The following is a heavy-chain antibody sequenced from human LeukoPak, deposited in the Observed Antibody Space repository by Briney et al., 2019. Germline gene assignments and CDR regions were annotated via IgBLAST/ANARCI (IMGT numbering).Heavy chain of an antibody. J-gene: IGHJ4*02. CDR1: GFTFDDYA. D-gene: IGHD3-22*01. CDR3: AKDSDALVVVTSFDY. V-gene: IGHV3-9*01. CDR2: ISWNSGSI. Sequence: GGSLRLSCAASGFTFDDYAMHWVRHAPGKGLEWVSGISWNSGSIGYADSVKGRFTISRDNAKNSLYLQMNSLRAEDTALYYCAKDSDALVVVTSFDYWGQGTLVTVSS.